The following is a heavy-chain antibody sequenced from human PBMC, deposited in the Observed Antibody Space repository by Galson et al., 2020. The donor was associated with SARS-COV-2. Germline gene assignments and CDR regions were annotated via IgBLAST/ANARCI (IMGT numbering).Heavy chain of an antibody. CDR3: VRDTAAALVEVTGGFDY. D-gene: IGHD2-21*02. V-gene: IGHV3-7*01. CDR2: IKKDGSEK. Sequence: GGSLRLSCEASGFTFSSHWMGWVRQAPGKGLEWVANIKKDGSEKYYVASVEGRFTISRDNAKNSLFLQMNGLRVADTAVYYCVRDTAAALVEVTGGFDYWGQGSLVTVSS. CDR1: GFTFSSHW. J-gene: IGHJ4*02.